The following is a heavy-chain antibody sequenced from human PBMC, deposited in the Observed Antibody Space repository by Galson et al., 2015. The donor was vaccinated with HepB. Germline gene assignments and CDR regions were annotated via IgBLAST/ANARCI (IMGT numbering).Heavy chain of an antibody. Sequence: SLRLSCAASGFTFSDYYMSWIRQAPGKGLEWVSYISSSNSYTNYADSVKGRFTISRDNAKNSLYLQMNSLRAEDTAVYYYARVRWYYYDSSGSEVDYWGQGTLVTVSS. CDR3: ARVRWYYYDSSGSEVDY. V-gene: IGHV3-11*05. J-gene: IGHJ4*02. CDR1: GFTFSDYY. D-gene: IGHD3-22*01. CDR2: ISSSNSYT.